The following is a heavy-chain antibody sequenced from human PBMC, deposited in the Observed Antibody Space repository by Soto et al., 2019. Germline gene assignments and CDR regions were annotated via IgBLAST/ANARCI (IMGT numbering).Heavy chain of an antibody. J-gene: IGHJ4*02. V-gene: IGHV3-23*01. CDR2: ISGSGGST. CDR1: GFTVSSNY. Sequence: LRLSCAASGFTVSSNYMSWVRQAPGKGLEWVSAISGSGGSTYYADSVKGRFTISRDNSKNTLYLQMNSLRAEDTAVYYCAYSSTPFDYWGQGTLVTVSS. D-gene: IGHD6-13*01. CDR3: AYSSTPFDY.